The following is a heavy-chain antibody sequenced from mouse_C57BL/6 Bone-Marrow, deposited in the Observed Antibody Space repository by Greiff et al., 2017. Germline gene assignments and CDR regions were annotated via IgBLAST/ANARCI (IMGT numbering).Heavy chain of an antibody. D-gene: IGHD1-1*01. CDR3: ARHPYYGSSYGYFDY. CDR1: GFTFSDYG. CDR2: ISSGSSTI. V-gene: IGHV5-17*01. J-gene: IGHJ2*01. Sequence: DVQLVESGGGLVKPGGSLKLSCAASGFTFSDYGMHWVRQAPEKGLEWVAYISSGSSTIYYADTVKGRFTISRDNAKNTLFLQMTSLRSEDTAMYYCARHPYYGSSYGYFDYWGQGTTLTVSS.